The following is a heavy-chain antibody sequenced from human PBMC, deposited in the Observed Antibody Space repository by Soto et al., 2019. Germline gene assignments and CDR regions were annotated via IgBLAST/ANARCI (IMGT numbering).Heavy chain of an antibody. V-gene: IGHV4-31*03. J-gene: IGHJ4*02. CDR3: ARDTYSTGRYALDY. Sequence: QVQLQESGPGLVKPSQTLSLTCTVSGGSISSGGYYWTWIRQHPGKGLEWIGYVYYSGSTYYNPSLKSRVTISVDTSKNHFSLKLSSVTAADTAVYYCARDTYSTGRYALDYWGQGALVTVFS. CDR1: GGSISSGGYY. D-gene: IGHD6-19*01. CDR2: VYYSGST.